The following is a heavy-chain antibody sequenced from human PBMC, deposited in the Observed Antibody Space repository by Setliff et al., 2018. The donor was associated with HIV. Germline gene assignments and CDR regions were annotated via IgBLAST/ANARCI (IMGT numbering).Heavy chain of an antibody. D-gene: IGHD4-17*01. Sequence: GGSLTLSCVHSGFTFGGFAMSWVRQAPGRGLAWVSAITGSGGNTYYADSVKGRFPISRDNSENTLYLQMNSRRADDTALYYCAKGHYDDCYYFDYWGTGTLVTVSS. V-gene: IGHV3-23*01. CDR2: ITGSGGNT. CDR1: GFTFGGFA. CDR3: AKGHYDDCYYFDY. J-gene: IGHJ4*02.